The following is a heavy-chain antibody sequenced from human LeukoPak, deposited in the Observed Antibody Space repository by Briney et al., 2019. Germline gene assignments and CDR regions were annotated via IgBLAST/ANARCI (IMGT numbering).Heavy chain of an antibody. CDR2: IYYSGST. V-gene: IGHV4-59*08. CDR3: ARQVGYSSGWYIY. Sequence: PSETLSLTCTVSGGSISTYYWSWIRQPPGKGLEWIGHIYYSGSTNYNPSLKSRVTISVDTSNNQFSLKLTSVTAADTAAYYCARQVGYSSGWYIYWGQGTLVTVSS. CDR1: GGSISTYY. J-gene: IGHJ4*02. D-gene: IGHD6-19*01.